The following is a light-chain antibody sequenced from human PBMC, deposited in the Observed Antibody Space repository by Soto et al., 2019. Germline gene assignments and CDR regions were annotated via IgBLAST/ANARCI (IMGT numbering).Light chain of an antibody. CDR3: QQSYSTPLT. CDR2: RAF. Sequence: EIVMTQSPATLSLSPGERATLSCRASLSVSSDLAWYRQKPGQAPRLLIYRAFTRATGIPARFSGSGFGTDFTLTISSLQSEDFATYYCQQSYSTPLTFGGGTKVDIK. J-gene: IGKJ4*01. V-gene: IGKV3-15*01. CDR1: LSVSSD.